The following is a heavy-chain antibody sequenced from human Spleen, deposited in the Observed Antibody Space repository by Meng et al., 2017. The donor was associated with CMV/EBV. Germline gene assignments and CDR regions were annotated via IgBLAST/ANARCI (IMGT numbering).Heavy chain of an antibody. CDR1: GFTFDDYA. J-gene: IGHJ6*02. Sequence: GGSLRLSCAASGFTFDDYAMHWVRQAPGKGLEWVSLISWDGGSTYYADSVKGRFTISRDNSKNSLYLQMNSLRTEDTALYYCAKDLRRYYYYGMDVWGQGTTVTVSS. V-gene: IGHV3-43*01. CDR3: AKDLRRYYYYGMDV. D-gene: IGHD5-12*01. CDR2: ISWDGGST.